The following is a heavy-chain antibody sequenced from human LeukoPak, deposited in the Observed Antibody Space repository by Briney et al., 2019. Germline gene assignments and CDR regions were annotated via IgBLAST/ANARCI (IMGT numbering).Heavy chain of an antibody. CDR2: IKQDGSEK. D-gene: IGHD2-2*01. V-gene: IGHV3-7*03. J-gene: IGHJ6*03. CDR1: GFTFSSYW. Sequence: PGGSLRLSCAASGFTFSSYWMSWVRQAPGKGLEWVANIKQDGSEKYYVDSVKGRFTISRDNAKNSLYLQMNSLRAEDTAVYYCAKRISTSWNYYYMDVWGKGTTVTVSS. CDR3: AKRISTSWNYYYMDV.